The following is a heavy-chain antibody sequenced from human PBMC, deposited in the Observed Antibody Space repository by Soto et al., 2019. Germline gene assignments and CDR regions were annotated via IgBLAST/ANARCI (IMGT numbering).Heavy chain of an antibody. CDR1: GFTFSSYG. V-gene: IGHV3-30*18. D-gene: IGHD4-17*01. J-gene: IGHJ6*02. Sequence: SLRLSCAASGFTFSSYGMHWVRQAPGKGLEWVAVISYDGSNKYYADSVKGRFTISRDNSKNTLYLQMNSLRAEDTAVYYCAKVLTTIGMDVWGQGTTVTVSS. CDR3: AKVLTTIGMDV. CDR2: ISYDGSNK.